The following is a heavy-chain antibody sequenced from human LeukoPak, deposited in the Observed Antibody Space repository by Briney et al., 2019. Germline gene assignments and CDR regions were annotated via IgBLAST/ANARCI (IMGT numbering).Heavy chain of an antibody. V-gene: IGHV3-23*01. Sequence: PGGSLRLSCAASGFIFSSSVMSWVRQAPGKGLEWVSVISDSGGSTYYADSVKGRFTISRDNSKNTLYLQMNSLRAEDTAVYFCAKQGYGWLDYMDVWGKGTTVTISS. J-gene: IGHJ6*03. CDR1: GFIFSSSV. D-gene: IGHD6-19*01. CDR3: AKQGYGWLDYMDV. CDR2: ISDSGGST.